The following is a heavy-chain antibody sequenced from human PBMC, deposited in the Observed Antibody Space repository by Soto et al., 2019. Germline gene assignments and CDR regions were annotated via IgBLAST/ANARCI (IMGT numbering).Heavy chain of an antibody. CDR1: GGSISSGGYY. CDR2: IYYSGST. J-gene: IGHJ6*02. CDR3: ARSGYCSSNSCYTPYGMDV. D-gene: IGHD2-2*02. Sequence: SETLSLTCTVSGGSISSGGYYWSWIRQHPGKGLEWIGYIYYSGSTYYNPSLKSRVTISVDTSKNQFSLKLSSVTAADTAVYYCARSGYCSSNSCYTPYGMDVWGQGTTVTVSS. V-gene: IGHV4-31*03.